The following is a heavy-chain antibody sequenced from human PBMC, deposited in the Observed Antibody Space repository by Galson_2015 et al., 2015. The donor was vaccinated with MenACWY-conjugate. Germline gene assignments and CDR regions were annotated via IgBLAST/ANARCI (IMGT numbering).Heavy chain of an antibody. Sequence: WSWIRQPPGKGLEWIGEINHSGSTNYNPSLKSRVTISVDTSKNQFSLKLSSVTAADTAVYYCARDLEGSGSYAAFNWFDPWGQGTLVTVSS. CDR3: ARDLEGSGSYAAFNWFDP. V-gene: IGHV4-34*01. J-gene: IGHJ5*02. CDR2: INHSGST. D-gene: IGHD3-10*01.